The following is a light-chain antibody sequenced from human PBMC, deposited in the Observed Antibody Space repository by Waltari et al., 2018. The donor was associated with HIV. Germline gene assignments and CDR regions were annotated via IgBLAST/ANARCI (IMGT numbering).Light chain of an antibody. J-gene: IGLJ2*01. Sequence: YELTQSPSMSVSPGQTARISCPGDALPMKYCFGYPQKPGQAPVLLIYKDIERPSWVPERFSASSSGTTVILTISGVQAEDEAVYYCQSTDSGGTHVVFGGGTKLTVL. V-gene: IGLV3-25*03. CDR1: ALPMKY. CDR2: KDI. CDR3: QSTDSGGTHVV.